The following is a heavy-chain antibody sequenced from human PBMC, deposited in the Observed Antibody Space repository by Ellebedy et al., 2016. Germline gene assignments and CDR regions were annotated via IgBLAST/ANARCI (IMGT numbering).Heavy chain of an antibody. CDR1: GFTFSSYS. CDR3: ASDYSVQLWERFFDY. Sequence: GESLKISCAASGFTFSSYSMNWVRQAPGKGLEWVSYISSSSSTIYYADSVKGRFTISRDNAKNSLYLQMNSLRAEDTAVYYCASDYSVQLWERFFDYWGQGTLVTVSS. V-gene: IGHV3-48*01. D-gene: IGHD5-18*01. J-gene: IGHJ4*02. CDR2: ISSSSSTI.